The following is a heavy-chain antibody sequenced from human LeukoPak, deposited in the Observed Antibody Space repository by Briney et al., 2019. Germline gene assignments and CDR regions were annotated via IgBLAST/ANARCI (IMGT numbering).Heavy chain of an antibody. D-gene: IGHD2-15*01. J-gene: IGHJ4*02. CDR1: GFTFSNFG. Sequence: GGSLRLTCAASGFTFSNFGMHWVRQTPGKGLECVAVISYDGSNTYYADSVKGRFTISRDNSKSTLSLQLSSLGVEDTAVYYCAKERCSGSACYIFDSWGQGTLVIVSA. CDR3: AKERCSGSACYIFDS. CDR2: ISYDGSNT. V-gene: IGHV3-30*18.